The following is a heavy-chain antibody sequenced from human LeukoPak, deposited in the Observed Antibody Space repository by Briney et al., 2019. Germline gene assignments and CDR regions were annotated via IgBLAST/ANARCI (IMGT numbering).Heavy chain of an antibody. CDR2: IREDGGHT. CDR1: GFTFTNHW. Sequence: PGGSLRLSCVTSGFTFTNHWMSWVRQAPGKGLEWVANIREDGGHTNYVDSVKGRFTISRDNAKNSLYLQMNSLRAEDTAVYYCARAVTGFDYWGQGTLVTVSS. J-gene: IGHJ4*02. CDR3: ARAVTGFDY. V-gene: IGHV3-7*01. D-gene: IGHD1-14*01.